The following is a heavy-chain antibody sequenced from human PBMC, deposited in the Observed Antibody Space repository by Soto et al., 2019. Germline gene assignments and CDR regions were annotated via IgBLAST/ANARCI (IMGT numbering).Heavy chain of an antibody. Sequence: PSETLSLTCSVSGVSISSSYWTWIRQPPGKGLEWIGYMYYTGTTSYNPSLKSRVTISMDTSKNQFSLKLNSVTAADTAVYYCARGGPYDSNGYWGQGTLVTVS. D-gene: IGHD3-22*01. J-gene: IGHJ4*02. CDR3: ARGGPYDSNGY. CDR1: GVSISSSY. CDR2: MYYTGTT. V-gene: IGHV4-59*01.